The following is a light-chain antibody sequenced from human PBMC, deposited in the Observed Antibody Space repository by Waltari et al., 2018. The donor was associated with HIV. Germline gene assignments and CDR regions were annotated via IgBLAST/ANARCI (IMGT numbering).Light chain of an antibody. Sequence: QSALTQPASVSGSPGQSITISCTGTSSDVGGYNYVSRYQQHPGKAPKLMIYEVRNRPSGVSNRFSGSKSGNTASLTISGLQAEDEADYYCSSYAGSSTLIFGGGTKLTVL. CDR2: EVR. CDR1: SSDVGGYNY. V-gene: IGLV2-14*01. CDR3: SSYAGSSTLI. J-gene: IGLJ2*01.